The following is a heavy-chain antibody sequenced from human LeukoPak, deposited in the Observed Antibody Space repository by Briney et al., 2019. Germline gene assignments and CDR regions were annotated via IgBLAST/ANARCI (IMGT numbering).Heavy chain of an antibody. CDR3: ARSPDYYDSSGLDY. D-gene: IGHD3-22*01. Sequence: SQTLSLTCTVSGGSISSGSYYWSWIRQPAGKGLEWIGRIYTSGSTNYNPSLKSRVTISVDTSNNQFSLKLSSVTAADTAVYYCARSPDYYDSSGLDYWGQGTLVTVSS. CDR2: IYTSGST. CDR1: GGSISSGSYY. V-gene: IGHV4-61*02. J-gene: IGHJ4*02.